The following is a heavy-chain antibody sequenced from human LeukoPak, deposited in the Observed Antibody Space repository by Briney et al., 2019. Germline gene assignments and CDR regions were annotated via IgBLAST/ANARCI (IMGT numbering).Heavy chain of an antibody. CDR1: GGTFSSYA. CDR3: AREVVVPAAPGWFDP. CDR2: IIPIFGTA. V-gene: IGHV1-69*05. J-gene: IGHJ5*02. D-gene: IGHD2-2*01. Sequence: SVKVSCKASGGTFSSYAISWVRQAPGQGLEWMGGIIPIFGTANYAQKFQGRVTITTDESTSTAYVELSSLRSEDTAVYYCAREVVVPAAPGWFDPWGQGTLSPSPQ.